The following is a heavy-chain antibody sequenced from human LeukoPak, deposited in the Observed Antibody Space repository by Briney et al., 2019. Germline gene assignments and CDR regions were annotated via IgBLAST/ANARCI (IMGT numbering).Heavy chain of an antibody. CDR2: ISSSSSTI. D-gene: IGHD3-22*01. V-gene: IGHV3-48*04. Sequence: GGSLRLSCAASGFTFSSYSMNWVRQAPGKGLEWVSYISSSSSTIYYADSVKGRFTISRDNAKNSLYLQMNSLRAEDTAVYYCARGDYYYDSSGLDIWGQGTMVTVSS. CDR1: GFTFSSYS. J-gene: IGHJ3*02. CDR3: ARGDYYYDSSGLDI.